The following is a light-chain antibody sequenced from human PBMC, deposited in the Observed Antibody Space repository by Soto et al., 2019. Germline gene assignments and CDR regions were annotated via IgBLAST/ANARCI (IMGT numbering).Light chain of an antibody. J-gene: IGKJ2*01. CDR1: QSVSSY. V-gene: IGKV3-11*01. CDR3: QQRSNWPPNT. Sequence: EVVLTQSPATLSLSPGERATLFCRASQSVSSYLAWYQQKPGQTPRLLLYDASNRATGIPARFSGSGSGTDFTLTISSLEPEDFAVYYCQQRSNWPPNTFGQGTKLEIK. CDR2: DAS.